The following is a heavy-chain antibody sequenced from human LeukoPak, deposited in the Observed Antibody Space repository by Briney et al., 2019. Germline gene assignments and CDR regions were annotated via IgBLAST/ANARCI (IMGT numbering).Heavy chain of an antibody. CDR1: GFTFSSYA. D-gene: IGHD6-19*01. Sequence: GGSLRLSCAASGFTFSSYAMSWVRQAPGKGLEWVSAISGSGGSTYYADSVKGRFTISRDNSENTLYLQMNSLRAEGTAVYYCAKGNSVVAGGGFFDYWGQGTLVTVSS. J-gene: IGHJ4*02. CDR3: AKGNSVVAGGGFFDY. V-gene: IGHV3-23*01. CDR2: ISGSGGST.